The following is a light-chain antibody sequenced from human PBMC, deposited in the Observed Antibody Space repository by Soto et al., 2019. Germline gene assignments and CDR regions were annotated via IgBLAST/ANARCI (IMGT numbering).Light chain of an antibody. V-gene: IGKV1-33*01. J-gene: IGKJ2*01. CDR1: QDVNNY. Sequence: DIQMTQSPSSLSAFLGDRVTITCQASQDVNNYLNWYQLKPGKAPKLLIYDASNLETGVPSRFSGSGSGTDFTLTISSLQAEDIATYYCQQYDNLPRTFGQGTKLEIK. CDR2: DAS. CDR3: QQYDNLPRT.